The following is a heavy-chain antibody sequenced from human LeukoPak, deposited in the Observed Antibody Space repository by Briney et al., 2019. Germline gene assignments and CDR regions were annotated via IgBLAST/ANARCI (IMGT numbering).Heavy chain of an antibody. V-gene: IGHV4-34*01. CDR3: ARVRGSGSYFYYYYYMDV. Sequence: PSETLSLTSAVYGGSFSGYYWSWIRQPPGKGLEWIGEINHSGSTNYNPSLKSRVTISVDTSKNQFSLKLSSVTAADTAVYYCARVRGSGSYFYYYYYMDVWGKGTTVTVSS. CDR2: INHSGST. CDR1: GGSFSGYY. J-gene: IGHJ6*03. D-gene: IGHD3-10*01.